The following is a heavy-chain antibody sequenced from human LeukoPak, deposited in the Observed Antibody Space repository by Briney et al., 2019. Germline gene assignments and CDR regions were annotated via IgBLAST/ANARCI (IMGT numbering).Heavy chain of an antibody. J-gene: IGHJ4*02. D-gene: IGHD5-18*01. CDR1: GGSISSYY. V-gene: IGHV4-59*01. CDR2: IYYSGST. Sequence: SETLSLTCTVSGGSISSYYWSWIRQPPGKGLEWIGYIYYSGSTNYNPSLKSRVTISVDTSKNQFSLKLSSVTAADTAVYYCARIGVDTATDYWGQGTLVTVSP. CDR3: ARIGVDTATDY.